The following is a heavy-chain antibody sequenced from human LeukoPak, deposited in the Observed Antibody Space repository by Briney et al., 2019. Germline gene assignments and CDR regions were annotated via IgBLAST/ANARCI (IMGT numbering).Heavy chain of an antibody. D-gene: IGHD6-13*01. J-gene: IGHJ4*02. CDR1: GFTFSSYG. Sequence: GGSLRLSCAASGFTFSSYGMHWVRQAPGKGLEWVAVIWYDGSNKYYADSVKGRFTISRDNSKNTLYLQMNRLRAEDTAVYYCAREKRYSSSWKVYYFDYWGQGTLVTVSS. CDR2: IWYDGSNK. V-gene: IGHV3-33*01. CDR3: AREKRYSSSWKVYYFDY.